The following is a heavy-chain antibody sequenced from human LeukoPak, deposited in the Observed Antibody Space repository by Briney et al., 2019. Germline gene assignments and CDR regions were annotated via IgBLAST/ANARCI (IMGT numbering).Heavy chain of an antibody. CDR2: ISSSGST. V-gene: IGHV4-59*01. CDR1: GDSFSSYH. CDR3: ARVGRGDHTWGSYYCDH. D-gene: IGHD3-16*01. Sequence: PSETLSLTCTVSVSGDSFSSYHWSWLRQPPGKGLEWIGYISSSGSTSCNLSLKSRVTISVDTSKNQFSLKLSSVTAADTAVYYCARVGRGDHTWGSYYCDHWGQGTPVSVSS. J-gene: IGHJ4*02.